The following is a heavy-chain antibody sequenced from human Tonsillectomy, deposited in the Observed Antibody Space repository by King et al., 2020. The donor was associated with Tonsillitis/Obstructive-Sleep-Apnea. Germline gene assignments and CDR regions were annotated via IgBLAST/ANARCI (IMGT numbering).Heavy chain of an antibody. CDR1: GFTFSSYW. CDR2: IKQDGSEK. V-gene: IGHV3-7*03. Sequence: EVQLVESGGGLVQPGGSLRLSCAASGFTFSSYWMSWVRQAPGKGLEWVANIKQDGSEKYYVDSVKGRFTISRDNAKNSLYLQMNSLRAEDTAVYYCARDLPDLYYYDSSGYYFDYWGQGTLVTVSS. D-gene: IGHD3-22*01. J-gene: IGHJ4*02. CDR3: ARDLPDLYYYDSSGYYFDY.